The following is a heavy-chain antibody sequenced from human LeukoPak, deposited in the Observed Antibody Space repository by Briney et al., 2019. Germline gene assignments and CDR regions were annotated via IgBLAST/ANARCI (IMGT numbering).Heavy chain of an antibody. CDR2: VSGSGGST. J-gene: IGHJ4*02. D-gene: IGHD3-22*01. V-gene: IGHV3-23*01. CDR3: AKDGDSGGYYVLYYFNY. CDR1: GFTFNNYA. Sequence: GGSLRLSCAASGFTFNNYAMSWVRQAPGKGLEWVSAVSGSGGSTYYADSVKGRFTISRDNSKNTLYLQMNSLRVEDTAIYYCAKDGDSGGYYVLYYFNYWGQGTLITVSS.